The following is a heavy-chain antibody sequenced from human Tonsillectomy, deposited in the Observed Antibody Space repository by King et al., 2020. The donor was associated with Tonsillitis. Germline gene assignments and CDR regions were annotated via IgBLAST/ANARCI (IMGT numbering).Heavy chain of an antibody. Sequence: VQLVESGGGLVQPGGSLRLSCAASGFTFSNFWMNWVRQAPGKGLEWVANIKQDGSAKYYVDSVKGRFTISRDNAKNSLYLKMNSLRAEDTAVYYCARDPASIVGVSFDYWGQGTLVTVSS. CDR2: IKQDGSAK. D-gene: IGHD1-26*01. J-gene: IGHJ4*02. CDR3: ARDPASIVGVSFDY. V-gene: IGHV3-7*01. CDR1: GFTFSNFW.